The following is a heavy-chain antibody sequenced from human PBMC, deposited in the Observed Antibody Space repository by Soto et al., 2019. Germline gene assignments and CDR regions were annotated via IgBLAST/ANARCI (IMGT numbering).Heavy chain of an antibody. Sequence: VKVSCKASGYTFRNYYIHWVRQAPGQGLEWMGLINPSGGATSYSQRFQGRVTITKDSSTSTVYMELSSLGSEDTAVYYCGRAFDRSGLYWGQGTLVTVSS. V-gene: IGHV1-46*01. CDR2: INPSGGAT. CDR3: GRAFDRSGLY. CDR1: GYTFRNYY. D-gene: IGHD3-22*01. J-gene: IGHJ4*02.